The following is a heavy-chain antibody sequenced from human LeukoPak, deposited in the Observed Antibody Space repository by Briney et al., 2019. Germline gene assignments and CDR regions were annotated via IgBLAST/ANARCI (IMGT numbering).Heavy chain of an antibody. J-gene: IGHJ4*02. CDR3: ARRKRGSGGPFDY. CDR1: GGSISDYY. CDR2: MDYSGST. Sequence: SETLSLTCTVSGGSISDYYWTWIRQSPGTGLEWIGYMDYSGSTAYNPSLKSRVTISIDTSKKQFSLELSSVTAADTAIYFCARRKRGSGGPFDYWGQGTLVTVSS. D-gene: IGHD6-19*01. V-gene: IGHV4-59*08.